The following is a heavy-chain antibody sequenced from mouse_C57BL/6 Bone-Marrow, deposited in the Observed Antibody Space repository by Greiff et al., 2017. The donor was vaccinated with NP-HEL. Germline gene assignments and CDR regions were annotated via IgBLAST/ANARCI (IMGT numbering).Heavy chain of an antibody. J-gene: IGHJ2*01. CDR1: GFSLSTSGMG. V-gene: IGHV8-12*01. CDR2: IYWDDDK. D-gene: IGHD2-1*01. Sequence: QVTLKESGPGILQSSQNLSLTCSFSGFSLSTSGMGVSWIRQPSGKGLEWLAHIYWDDDKRYNPSLKSRLTISKDTSRNQVFLKITSVDTADTATYYCARSDGNYLYFDYWGQGTTLTVSS. CDR3: ARSDGNYLYFDY.